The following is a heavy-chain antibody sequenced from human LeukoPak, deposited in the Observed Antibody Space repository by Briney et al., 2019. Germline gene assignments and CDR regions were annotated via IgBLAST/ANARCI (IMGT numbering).Heavy chain of an antibody. D-gene: IGHD2-15*01. CDR1: GGSISSYY. CDR3: ARHISGGSWFFDY. V-gene: IGHV4-59*01. J-gene: IGHJ4*02. Sequence: SETLSLTCTVSGGSISSYYWSWIRQPPGKGLEWIGYIYYSGSTNYNPSLKRRVTISVDTSKNQFSLKLSSVTAADTAVYYCARHISGGSWFFDYWGQGTLVTVSS. CDR2: IYYSGST.